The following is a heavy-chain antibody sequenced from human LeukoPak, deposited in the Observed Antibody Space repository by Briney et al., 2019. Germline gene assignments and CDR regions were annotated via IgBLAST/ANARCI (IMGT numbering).Heavy chain of an antibody. Sequence: PSETLSLTCTVSGGSISSGNYYWTWVRQHPGKGLEWIGYIYYSGSTYYNPSLKSRVAISIATSKNQLSLNVTSVTAADAAVYYCARGGRIAARPVLYYYMDVWGKGTTVTVSS. CDR1: GGSISSGNYY. J-gene: IGHJ6*03. CDR2: IYYSGST. V-gene: IGHV4-31*03. D-gene: IGHD6-6*01. CDR3: ARGGRIAARPVLYYYMDV.